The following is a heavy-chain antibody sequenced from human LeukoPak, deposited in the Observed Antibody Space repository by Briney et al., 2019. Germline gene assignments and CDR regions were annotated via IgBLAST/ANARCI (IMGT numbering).Heavy chain of an antibody. J-gene: IGHJ4*02. CDR2: IDPSSTII. Sequence: GGSLRLSCAASGFTFSSYGMNWVRQAPGKGLEWLSYIDPSSTIIYYADSVKGRFTISRDNTKNSVFLQLNSLRAEDTAVYYCAKAQQTYSYVPDYWGQGTLVTVSS. V-gene: IGHV3-48*01. CDR1: GFTFSSYG. D-gene: IGHD5-18*01. CDR3: AKAQQTYSYVPDY.